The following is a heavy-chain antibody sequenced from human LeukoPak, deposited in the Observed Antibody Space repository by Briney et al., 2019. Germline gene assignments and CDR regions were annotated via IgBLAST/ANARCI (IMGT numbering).Heavy chain of an antibody. J-gene: IGHJ3*02. D-gene: IGHD1-26*01. CDR2: INPSGGST. V-gene: IGHV1-46*01. Sequence: ASVKVSCKASGYTFTNYYIHWVRQAPGQGLEWMGVINPSGGSTSYAQMFQGRVTMTRDRSTNTLYMEVSSLRSEDTAVYYCARVESWEHSGSSQDAFDIWGQGTMVTVSS. CDR3: ARVESWEHSGSSQDAFDI. CDR1: GYTFTNYY.